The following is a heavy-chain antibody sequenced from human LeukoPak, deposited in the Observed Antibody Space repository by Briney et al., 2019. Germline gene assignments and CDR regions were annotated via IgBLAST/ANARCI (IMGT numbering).Heavy chain of an antibody. J-gene: IGHJ4*02. V-gene: IGHV1-2*06. CDR3: ARDPDCSSTSCYDGG. D-gene: IGHD2-2*01. Sequence: ASVKVSCKASGYTFTGYYMHWVRQAPGQGLEWMGRINPNSGGTNYAQEFQGRVTMTRDTSISTAYMELSRLRSDDTAVYYCARDPDCSSTSCYDGGWGQGTLVTVSS. CDR1: GYTFTGYY. CDR2: INPNSGGT.